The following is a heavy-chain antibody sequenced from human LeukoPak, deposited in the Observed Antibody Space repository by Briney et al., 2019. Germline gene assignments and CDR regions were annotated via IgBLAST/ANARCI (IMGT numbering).Heavy chain of an antibody. V-gene: IGHV4-30-4*08. CDR2: IYHNGDT. CDR3: ARAGVVPAAINRAFDI. Sequence: SETLSLTCIVSGGSIISGDYYWSWIRQPPGKGLEWIGYIYHNGDTYYNPSPKSRVSISVDTSKNQFSLKLSSVTAADTAVYYCARAGVVPAAINRAFDIWGQGSVVTVSS. CDR1: GGSIISGDYY. J-gene: IGHJ3*02. D-gene: IGHD2-2*02.